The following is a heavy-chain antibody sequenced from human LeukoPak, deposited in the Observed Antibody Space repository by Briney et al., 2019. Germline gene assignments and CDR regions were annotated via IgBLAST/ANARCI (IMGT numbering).Heavy chain of an antibody. J-gene: IGHJ6*02. CDR3: AKGYSSGWFSYGMDV. V-gene: IGHV3-43D*03. CDR1: GFTFDDYA. D-gene: IGHD6-19*01. Sequence: GGSLRLSCAASGFTFDDYAMHCVRHAPGKGLEWVSLISWDGGSTYYADSVKGRFTISRDNSKNSLYLQMNSLRAEDTALYYCAKGYSSGWFSYGMDVWGQGTAVTVSS. CDR2: ISWDGGST.